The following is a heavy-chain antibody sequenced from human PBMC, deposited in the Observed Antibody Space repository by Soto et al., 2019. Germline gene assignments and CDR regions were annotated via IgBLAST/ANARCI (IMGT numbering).Heavy chain of an antibody. CDR1: GGSISSCNW. D-gene: IGHD3-10*01. Sequence: TDPLSLTCTTSGGSISSCNWWSWVRQPPGKGLEWIGEIYHSGSTNYNPSLKSRVTISVDRSKNQFSLKLSSVTAADTAVPSCATVPGPWGQGTLLTVS. CDR3: ATVPGP. V-gene: IGHV4-4*01. CDR2: IYHSGST. J-gene: IGHJ5*02.